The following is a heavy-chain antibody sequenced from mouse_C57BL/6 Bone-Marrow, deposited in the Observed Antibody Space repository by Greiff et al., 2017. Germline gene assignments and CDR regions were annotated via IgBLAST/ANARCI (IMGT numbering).Heavy chain of an antibody. V-gene: IGHV1-81*01. D-gene: IGHD1-1*01. CDR1: GYTFTSYG. CDR2: IYPRSGNT. CDR3: ARGYYGSSLNWYFDV. J-gene: IGHJ1*03. Sequence: QVQLKQSGAELARPGASVKLSCKASGYTFTSYGISWVKQRTGQGLEWIGEIYPRSGNTYYNETFKGKATLTADKSSSTAYMELRSLTSEDSAVYFCARGYYGSSLNWYFDVWGTGTTVTVSS.